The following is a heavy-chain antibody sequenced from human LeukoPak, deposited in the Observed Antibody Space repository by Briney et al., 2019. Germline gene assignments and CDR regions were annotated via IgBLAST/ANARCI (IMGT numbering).Heavy chain of an antibody. CDR1: GFTFSSYS. CDR2: ISSSSSYI. CDR3: ARDRDIVVVTATQFDY. D-gene: IGHD2-21*02. Sequence: GGSLRLSCAASGFTFSSYSMNWVRQAPGKGLEWVSSISSSSSYIYYADSVKGRFTISRDNAKNSLYLQMNSLRAEDTAVYYCARDRDIVVVTATQFDYWGQGTLVTVSS. V-gene: IGHV3-21*01. J-gene: IGHJ4*02.